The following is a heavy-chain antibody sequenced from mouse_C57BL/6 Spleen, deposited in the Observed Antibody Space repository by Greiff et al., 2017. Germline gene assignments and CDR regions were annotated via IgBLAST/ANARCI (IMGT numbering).Heavy chain of an antibody. D-gene: IGHD3-3*01. V-gene: IGHV5-17*01. J-gene: IGHJ4*01. CDR1: GFTFSDYG. Sequence: EVKVVESGGGLVKPGGSLKLSCAASGFTFSDYGMHWVRQAPEKGLEWVAYISSGSSTIYYADTVKGRFTISRDNAKYTLFLQMTSLRSEDTAMYYCAADGAGRRYAMDYWGQGTSVTVSS. CDR3: AADGAGRRYAMDY. CDR2: ISSGSSTI.